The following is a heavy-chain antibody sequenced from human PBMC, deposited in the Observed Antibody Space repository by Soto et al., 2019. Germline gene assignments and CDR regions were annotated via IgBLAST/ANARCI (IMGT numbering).Heavy chain of an antibody. V-gene: IGHV1-69*13. CDR1: GGTFSSYA. Sequence: SVKVSCKASGGTFSSYAISWVRQAPGQGLEWMGGIIPIFGTANYAQKFQGRVTITADESTSTAYMGLSSPRSEDTAVYYCARGIRGTVGALSYWGQGTLVTVSS. J-gene: IGHJ4*02. CDR3: ARGIRGTVGALSY. D-gene: IGHD1-26*01. CDR2: IIPIFGTA.